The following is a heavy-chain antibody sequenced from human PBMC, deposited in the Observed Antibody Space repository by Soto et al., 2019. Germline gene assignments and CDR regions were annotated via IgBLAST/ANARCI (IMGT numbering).Heavy chain of an antibody. Sequence: GGSLRLSCAASGFTFSSYGMHWVRQAPGKGLEWVAVISYDGSNKYYADSVKGRFTISRDNSKNTLYLQMNSLRAEDTAVYYCAKDFSTNVGAFDIWGQGTMVTVSS. CDR1: GFTFSSYG. CDR2: ISYDGSNK. CDR3: AKDFSTNVGAFDI. D-gene: IGHD3-3*02. V-gene: IGHV3-30*18. J-gene: IGHJ3*02.